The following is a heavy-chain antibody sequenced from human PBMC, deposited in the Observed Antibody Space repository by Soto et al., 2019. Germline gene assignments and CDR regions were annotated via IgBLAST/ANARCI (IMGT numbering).Heavy chain of an antibody. Sequence: ESGGGLVKPGGSLRLSCAASGFTFSSYSMNWVRQAPGKGLEWVSSISSSSSYIYYADSVKGRFTISRDNAKNSLYLQMNSLRAEDTAVYYCARDTRSEYGADAFDIWGQGTMVTVSS. CDR3: ARDTRSEYGADAFDI. CDR2: ISSSSSYI. V-gene: IGHV3-21*01. CDR1: GFTFSSYS. J-gene: IGHJ3*02. D-gene: IGHD4-17*01.